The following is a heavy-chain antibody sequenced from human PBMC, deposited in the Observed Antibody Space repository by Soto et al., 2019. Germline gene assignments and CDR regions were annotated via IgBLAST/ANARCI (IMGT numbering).Heavy chain of an antibody. CDR1: GFTFGSYA. D-gene: IGHD2-21*02. J-gene: IGHJ2*01. CDR2: ITGSGSGT. CDR3: AKGGLGDHSCWYLGL. V-gene: IGHV3-23*01. Sequence: EVQLLESGGGLVQPGGSLRLSCTASGFTFGSYAMSWVRQAPGKGLEWVSAITGSGSGTYYADSVKGRFTISRDNSKNPPYRQMNSLRAEDTAIYYCAKGGLGDHSCWYLGLWGRGTLVTVSS.